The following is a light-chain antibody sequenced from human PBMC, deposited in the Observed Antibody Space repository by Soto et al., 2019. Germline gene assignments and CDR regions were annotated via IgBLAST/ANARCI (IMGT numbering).Light chain of an antibody. V-gene: IGKV1-5*01. CDR2: DAS. Sequence: DIQMTQSPSTLSASVGDRVTITCRASQSISSWLAWYQQKPGKAPKLLIYDASNSESGVPSNFSGSGFSTEFTLTISSLQRDDSATYYCQQYKSYPYTFGQGTKLEIK. CDR3: QQYKSYPYT. J-gene: IGKJ2*01. CDR1: QSISSW.